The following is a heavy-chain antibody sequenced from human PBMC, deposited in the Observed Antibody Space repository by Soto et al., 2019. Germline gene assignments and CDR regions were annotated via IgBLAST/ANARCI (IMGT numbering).Heavy chain of an antibody. J-gene: IGHJ5*02. CDR2: ISYSGNT. CDR3: SSLSGSSQRWFDP. D-gene: IGHD6-13*01. Sequence: QVQLQESGPGLVKPLQTLALTCIVSGGSINSNDSYWSWSRQHPGKGMEWIGYISYSGNTYYNPNLASRIRILEDTSKNQFTLKVTPVPAADTTVYYFSSLSGSSQRWFDPRGQGTLVTVSS. CDR1: GGSINSNDSY. V-gene: IGHV4-31*03.